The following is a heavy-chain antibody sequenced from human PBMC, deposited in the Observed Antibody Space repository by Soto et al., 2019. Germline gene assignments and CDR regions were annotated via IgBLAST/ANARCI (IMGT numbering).Heavy chain of an antibody. CDR3: AKDRGGDCPDNSCYFGADY. CDR2: IHWNSGGM. CDR1: GFPFDDYA. D-gene: IGHD2-2*01. V-gene: IGHV3-9*01. Sequence: EVQLVESGGGLVQPGRSLRLSCAASGFPFDDYAMHWVRQAPGKGLEWVSGIHWNSGGMGYADSVKGRFTISRENSKNTLSLHMDRLRVEDTAVYYCAKDRGGDCPDNSCYFGADYWGQGTPVTVSS. J-gene: IGHJ4*02.